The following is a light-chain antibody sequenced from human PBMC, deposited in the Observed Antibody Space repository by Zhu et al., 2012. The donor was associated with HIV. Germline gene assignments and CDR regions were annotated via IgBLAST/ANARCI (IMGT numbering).Light chain of an antibody. CDR1: QSVYKW. V-gene: IGKV1-5*03. CDR3: QQYYTPSYN. J-gene: IGKJ2*01. CDR2: EAS. Sequence: DIQMTQSPSTLSASIGDRVTITCRASQSVYKWLAWYQQKPEKAPKLLIYEASILETGVPSRFSGSESGTEFTLTISSLQSDDFATYSCQQYYTPSYNFGQGRSCRS.